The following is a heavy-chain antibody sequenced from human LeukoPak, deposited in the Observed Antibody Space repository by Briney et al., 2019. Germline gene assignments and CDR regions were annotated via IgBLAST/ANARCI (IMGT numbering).Heavy chain of an antibody. V-gene: IGHV3-33*01. CDR2: VWYDGSVE. D-gene: IGHD3-16*02. J-gene: IGHJ4*02. Sequence: GGSLRLSCAASGFTFSSYGMHWVRQAPGKGLEGVAIVWYDGSVEYYADSVKGRFTISRDNSQNTVNLQMNSLRAEDTAVYYCVRGVDFVYFDYWGQGTLVTVSS. CDR1: GFTFSSYG. CDR3: VRGVDFVYFDY.